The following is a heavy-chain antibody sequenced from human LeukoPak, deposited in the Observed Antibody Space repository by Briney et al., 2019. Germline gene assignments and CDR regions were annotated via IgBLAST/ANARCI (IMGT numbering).Heavy chain of an antibody. V-gene: IGHV1-2*02. CDR2: ISPNSGDT. Sequence: ASVKVSCKASGYTFNGYYMHWVRQAPGQELEWMGWISPNSGDTHYTQKFQGRVTMTRDTSTTTAYMEMSRPRSDDTAVYYCARDQRVTEGYFDYWGQGTLVTVSS. CDR1: GYTFNGYY. J-gene: IGHJ4*02. D-gene: IGHD2-21*02. CDR3: ARDQRVTEGYFDY.